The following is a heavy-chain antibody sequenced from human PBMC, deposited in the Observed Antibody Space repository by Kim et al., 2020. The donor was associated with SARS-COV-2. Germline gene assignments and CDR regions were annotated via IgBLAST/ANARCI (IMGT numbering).Heavy chain of an antibody. Sequence: STNYNPSRKSRVTISVYTSKNQFSLKLSSVTAADTAVYYCARADGYGMDVWGQGTTVTVSS. CDR2: ST. V-gene: IGHV4-59*01. CDR3: ARADGYGMDV. J-gene: IGHJ6*02.